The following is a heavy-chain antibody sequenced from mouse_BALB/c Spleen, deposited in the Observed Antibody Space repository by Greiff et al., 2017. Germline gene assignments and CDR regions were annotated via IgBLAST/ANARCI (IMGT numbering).Heavy chain of an antibody. Sequence: DVKLQESGPSLVKPSQTLSLTCSVTGDSITSGYWNWIRKFPGNKLEYMGYISYSGSTYYNPSLKSRISITRDTSKNQYYLQLNSVTTEDTATYYCARYPSDYVYYAMDYWGQGTSVTVSS. CDR1: GDSITSGY. D-gene: IGHD1-1*02. CDR3: ARYPSDYVYYAMDY. CDR2: ISYSGST. V-gene: IGHV3-8*02. J-gene: IGHJ4*01.